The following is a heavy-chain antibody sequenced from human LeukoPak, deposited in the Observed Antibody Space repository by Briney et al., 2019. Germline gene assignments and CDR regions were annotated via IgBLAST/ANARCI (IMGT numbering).Heavy chain of an antibody. CDR1: GFTLSSYW. CDR2: INQDGREK. CDR3: ARDQNVVVPAATDAFDI. J-gene: IGHJ3*02. V-gene: IGHV3-7*01. Sequence: PGGSLRLSCAASGFTLSSYWMSWVRQAPGKGLEWVANINQDGREKYYVDSVKGRFTISTDNAKNSLYLQMNSLRAEDTTVYYCARDQNVVVPAATDAFDIWGQGTMVTVSS. D-gene: IGHD2-2*01.